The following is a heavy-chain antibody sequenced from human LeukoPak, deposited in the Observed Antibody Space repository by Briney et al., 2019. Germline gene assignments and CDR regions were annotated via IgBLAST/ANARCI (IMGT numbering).Heavy chain of an antibody. Sequence: PGRSLRLSCAASGFTFSSYGMHWVRQAPGKGLEWVAVIWYDGSNKCYADSVKGRFTISRDNSKNTLYLQMNSLRAEDTAVYYCAGDYGEYYYGMDVWGQGTTATVSS. CDR1: GFTFSSYG. D-gene: IGHD4-17*01. V-gene: IGHV3-33*01. CDR2: IWYDGSNK. CDR3: AGDYGEYYYGMDV. J-gene: IGHJ6*02.